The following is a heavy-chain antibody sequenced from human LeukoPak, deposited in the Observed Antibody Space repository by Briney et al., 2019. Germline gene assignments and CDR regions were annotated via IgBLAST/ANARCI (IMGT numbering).Heavy chain of an antibody. D-gene: IGHD1-26*01. J-gene: IGHJ6*02. CDR1: GFTFSSYS. CDR3: ARDAAESGSYFAYYYYYGMDV. CDR2: ISSSSSYI. V-gene: IGHV3-21*01. Sequence: GGSLRLSCAASGFTFSSYSMNWVRQAPGKGLEWVSSISSSSSYIYYADSVKGRFTISRDNAKNSLYLQMNSLRAEDTAVYYCARDAAESGSYFAYYYYYGMDVWGQGTTVTVSS.